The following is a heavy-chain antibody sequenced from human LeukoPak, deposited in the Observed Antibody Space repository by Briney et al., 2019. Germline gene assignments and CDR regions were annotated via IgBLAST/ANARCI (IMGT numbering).Heavy chain of an antibody. J-gene: IGHJ5*02. CDR1: GGTFSSYA. CDR3: ASPRLMGIAAAGGSFDP. Sequence: SVKVSCKASGGTFSSYAISWVRQAPGQGLEWMGGIIPILGTTNYAQKFLGRVTITADESTSTAYMDLSSLRSEDTAVYYCASPRLMGIAAAGGSFDPWGQGTLVTVSS. D-gene: IGHD6-13*01. CDR2: IIPILGTT. V-gene: IGHV1-69*13.